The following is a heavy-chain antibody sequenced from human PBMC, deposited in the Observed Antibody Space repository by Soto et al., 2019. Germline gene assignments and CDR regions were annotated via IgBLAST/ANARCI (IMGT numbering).Heavy chain of an antibody. CDR2: IYWDDDK. J-gene: IGHJ4*02. CDR3: AHAQIGFDY. D-gene: IGHD3-22*01. V-gene: IGHV2-5*02. CDR1: GFSLSTSGVG. Sequence: SGPRCEPTQTLTLTCTFSGFSLSTSGVGVGWIRQPPGKALEWLALIYWDDDKRYSPSLKSRLTITKDTSKNQVVLTMTNMDPVDTATYYCAHAQIGFDYWGQGTLVTVSS.